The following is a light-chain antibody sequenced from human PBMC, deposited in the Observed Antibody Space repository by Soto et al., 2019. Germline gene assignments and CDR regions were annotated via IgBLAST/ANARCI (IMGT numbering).Light chain of an antibody. CDR2: ATS. V-gene: IGKV1-27*01. Sequence: DIQMTQSPSSLSASIGDRVTITCRASQGISNYLAWHQQKPGKAPKVLIYATSTLHSGLPSRFSGSRSGTDFTLTISSLQPEDVATYYCQKYNSAPEAFGPGTKVDIK. CDR3: QKYNSAPEA. CDR1: QGISNY. J-gene: IGKJ3*01.